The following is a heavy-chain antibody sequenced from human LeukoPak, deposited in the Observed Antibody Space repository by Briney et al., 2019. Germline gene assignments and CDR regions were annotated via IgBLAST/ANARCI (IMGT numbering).Heavy chain of an antibody. V-gene: IGHV4-59*01. Sequence: PSETLSLTCTVSGGSISSYYWSWIRQPPGKGLEWIGYIYYSGSTNYNPSLRSRVTIPVDTSKNQFSLKLNSVTAADTAVYYCAGAPPLLYSSSSLGAFDIWGQGTMVTVSS. CDR2: IYYSGST. D-gene: IGHD6-13*01. CDR3: AGAPPLLYSSSSLGAFDI. J-gene: IGHJ3*02. CDR1: GGSISSYY.